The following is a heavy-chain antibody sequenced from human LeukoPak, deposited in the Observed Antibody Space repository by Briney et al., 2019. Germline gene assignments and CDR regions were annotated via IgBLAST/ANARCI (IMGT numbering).Heavy chain of an antibody. CDR2: INPNTGAT. Sequence: GASVKVSCKASGYTLTGYYFHWVRPAPGQGLEWMGWINPNTGATHSAQKFQGRITMTRDSSISTAYMDLSRLRSDDTAVYYCARDRVGSGWPRPYYFEVWGQGTLVTVSS. D-gene: IGHD6-19*01. CDR3: ARDRVGSGWPRPYYFEV. CDR1: GYTLTGYY. J-gene: IGHJ4*02. V-gene: IGHV1-2*02.